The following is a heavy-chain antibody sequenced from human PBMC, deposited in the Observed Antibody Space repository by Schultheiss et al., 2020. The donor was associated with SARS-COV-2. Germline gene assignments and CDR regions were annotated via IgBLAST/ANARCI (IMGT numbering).Heavy chain of an antibody. CDR3: ARPRLYGGNSVPIYYYMDV. CDR1: GDTFVNYA. CDR2: IIPVFGTS. V-gene: IGHV1-69*06. D-gene: IGHD4-23*01. J-gene: IGHJ6*03. Sequence: SVKVSCKASGDTFVNYAINWVRQAPGQGLEWVGGIIPVFGTSNYAQKFQGRVTITADKSTSTVYMELSSLRSEDTAVYYCARPRLYGGNSVPIYYYMDVWGKGTTVTVSS.